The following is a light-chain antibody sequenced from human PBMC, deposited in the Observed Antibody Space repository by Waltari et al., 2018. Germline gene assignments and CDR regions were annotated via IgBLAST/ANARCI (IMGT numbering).Light chain of an antibody. CDR1: DLSKQF. J-gene: IGLJ2*01. CDR3: QSADSSGPVF. Sequence: ELTQPPSVSVSPGETANIACSGDDLSKQFAYWYQQKPGQAPILIIYKDVERPSEIPGRFSGSSSGTVATLTISGVQAEDEAYYHRQSADSSGPVFFGGGTKLTVL. V-gene: IGLV3-25*03. CDR2: KDV.